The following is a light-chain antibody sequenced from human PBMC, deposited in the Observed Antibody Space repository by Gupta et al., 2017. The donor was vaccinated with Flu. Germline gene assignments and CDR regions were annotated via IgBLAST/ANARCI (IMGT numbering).Light chain of an antibody. CDR2: GAS. CDR1: QSVSSY. V-gene: IGKV3-11*01. Sequence: EIVLTQLPATLSLSPGERATLSCRASQSVSSYLAWYQQKPGQAPRLLIYGASNRATGIPARFSGSGSGTDFTLTISSLEPEDFAVYYCQQRSNWPLTFGGGTKVEIK. CDR3: QQRSNWPLT. J-gene: IGKJ4*01.